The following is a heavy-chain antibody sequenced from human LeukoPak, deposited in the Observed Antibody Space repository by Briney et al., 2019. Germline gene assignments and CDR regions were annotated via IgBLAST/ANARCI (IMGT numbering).Heavy chain of an antibody. CDR2: VFHSGTP. J-gene: IGHJ4*02. Sequence: SETLSLNCAVSNYSINNGYYWGWIRQPPGKGLDWIGSVFHSGTPFYSPSFRSRLTISLDTSNNQFSLKLTSVTAADAAVYYCVVSNDSLDYWGQGILVTVSS. CDR3: VVSNDSLDY. CDR1: NYSINNGYY. V-gene: IGHV4-38-2*01. D-gene: IGHD2-21*01.